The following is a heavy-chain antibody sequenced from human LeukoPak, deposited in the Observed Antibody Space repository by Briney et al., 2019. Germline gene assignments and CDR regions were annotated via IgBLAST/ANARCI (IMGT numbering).Heavy chain of an antibody. V-gene: IGHV1-69*13. CDR3: ATGDYGNWFDP. CDR2: IIPIFGTA. CDR1: GGTFSSYA. J-gene: IGHJ5*02. D-gene: IGHD4-17*01. Sequence: SVKVPCKASGGTFSSYAISWVRQAPGQGLEWMGGIIPIFGTANYTQKFQGRVTITADESTSTAYMELSSLRSEDTAVYYCATGDYGNWFDPWGQGTLVTVSS.